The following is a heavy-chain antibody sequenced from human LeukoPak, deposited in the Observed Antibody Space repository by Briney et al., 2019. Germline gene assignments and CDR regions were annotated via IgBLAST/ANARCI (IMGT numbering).Heavy chain of an antibody. Sequence: GGSLRLSCAASGFTFSSYAMSWVRQAPGKGLEWVSAIGGSGRSTYYADSVKGRFTISRDNSKNTLYLQMNSLRAEDTAVYYCYIPYYDTSAYKGYWGQGTLVTVSS. V-gene: IGHV3-23*01. CDR2: IGGSGRST. J-gene: IGHJ4*02. CDR1: GFTFSSYA. CDR3: YIPYYDTSAYKGY. D-gene: IGHD3-22*01.